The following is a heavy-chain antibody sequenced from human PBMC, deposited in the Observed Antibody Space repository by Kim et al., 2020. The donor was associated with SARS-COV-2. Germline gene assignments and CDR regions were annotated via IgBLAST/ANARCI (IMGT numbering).Heavy chain of an antibody. D-gene: IGHD6-13*01. CDR3: ARRATAATPRPFDP. V-gene: IGHV5-10-1*01. J-gene: IGHJ5*02. Sequence: SPSFQGHVTISADKSISTAYLQWSSLKASDTAMYYCARRATAATPRPFDPWGQGTLVTVSS.